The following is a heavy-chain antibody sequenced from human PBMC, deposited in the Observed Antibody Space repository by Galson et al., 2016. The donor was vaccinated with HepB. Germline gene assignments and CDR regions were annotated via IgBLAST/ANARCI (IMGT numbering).Heavy chain of an antibody. V-gene: IGHV3-30*18. CDR3: AKRHEYCPPVGCSVDS. J-gene: IGHJ4*02. CDR2: DSMDGRRK. CDR1: GFSVSNDW. Sequence: LRLSCAASGFSVSNDWMHWVRQAPGKGLEWVAADSMDGRRKFYADSVKGRFTISRDNSNNMLFLQMSSLRVDDTAVYYCAKRHEYCPPVGCSVDSWGQGTLVSVSS. D-gene: IGHD2/OR15-2a*01.